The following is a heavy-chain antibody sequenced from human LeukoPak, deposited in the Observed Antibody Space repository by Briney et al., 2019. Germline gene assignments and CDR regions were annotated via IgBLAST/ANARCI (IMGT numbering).Heavy chain of an antibody. Sequence: PGGSLRLSCAASGFTFSSYSMNWVRQAPGKGLEWVSSISGSSSYIYYADSVKGRFTISRDNAKNSLYLQMNSLRAEDTAVYYCARGVHYYDSSGTPDYWGQGTLVTVSS. CDR3: ARGVHYYDSSGTPDY. CDR2: ISGSSSYI. V-gene: IGHV3-21*01. J-gene: IGHJ4*02. CDR1: GFTFSSYS. D-gene: IGHD3-22*01.